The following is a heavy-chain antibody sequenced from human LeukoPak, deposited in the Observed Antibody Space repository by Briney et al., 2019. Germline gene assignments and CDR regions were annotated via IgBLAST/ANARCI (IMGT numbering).Heavy chain of an antibody. D-gene: IGHD6-13*01. CDR2: ISGSGGST. V-gene: IGHV3-23*01. CDR3: AHVAGWAAAGTYYFDY. J-gene: IGHJ4*02. CDR1: GFTFSSYA. Sequence: GGSLRLSCAASGFTFSSYAMSWIRQAPGKGLEWVSAISGSGGSTYYADSVKGRFTISRDNSKNTLYLQMNSLRAEDTAVYYCAHVAGWAAAGTYYFDYWGQGTLVTVSS.